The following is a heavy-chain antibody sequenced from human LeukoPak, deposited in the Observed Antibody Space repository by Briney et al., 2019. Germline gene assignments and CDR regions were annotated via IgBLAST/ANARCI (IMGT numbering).Heavy chain of an antibody. V-gene: IGHV1-18*01. Sequence: ASVKVSCKASGYTFTSYGISWVRQAPGQGLEWMGWISAYNGNTNYAQKLQGRVTITADESTSTAYMELSSLRSEDTAVYYCALNLYYYDSSGFAFDIWGQGTMVTVSS. CDR2: ISAYNGNT. J-gene: IGHJ3*02. CDR3: ALNLYYYDSSGFAFDI. CDR1: GYTFTSYG. D-gene: IGHD3-22*01.